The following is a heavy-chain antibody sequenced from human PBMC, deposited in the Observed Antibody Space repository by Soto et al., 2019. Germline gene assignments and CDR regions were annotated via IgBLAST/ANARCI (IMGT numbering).Heavy chain of an antibody. D-gene: IGHD5-12*01. V-gene: IGHV3-30*18. CDR1: GFTFSSYG. CDR2: ISYDGSNK. CDR3: AKPGSGYDYFYYYGMDV. Sequence: ESGGGVVQPGRSLRLSCAASGFTFSSYGMHWVRQAPGKGLEWVAVISYDGSNKYYADSVKGRFPISRDNSKNTLYLQMTSLRAEDTAVYYCAKPGSGYDYFYYYGMDVWGQGTTVTVSS. J-gene: IGHJ6*02.